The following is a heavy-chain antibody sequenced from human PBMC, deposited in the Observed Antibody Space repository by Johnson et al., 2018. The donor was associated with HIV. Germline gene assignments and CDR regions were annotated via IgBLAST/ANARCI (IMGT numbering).Heavy chain of an antibody. CDR2: ISYDGSNK. Sequence: QVQLMESGGGVVQPGRSLRLSCAASGFTFSSYVMHWVRQAPGKGLEWVAIISYDGSNKYYADSVKGRFTISRDNAKNSRYLQMNSLRAEDTAVYYCAREWVRAPAVGGAFDIWGQGTMVTVSS. CDR1: GFTFSSYV. J-gene: IGHJ3*02. CDR3: AREWVRAPAVGGAFDI. V-gene: IGHV3-30*03. D-gene: IGHD1-26*01.